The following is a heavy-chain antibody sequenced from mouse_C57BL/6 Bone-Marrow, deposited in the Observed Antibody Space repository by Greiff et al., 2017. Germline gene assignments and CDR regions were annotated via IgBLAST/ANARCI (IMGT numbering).Heavy chain of an antibody. CDR2: ISNGGGST. CDR3: ARLHYYGGSYWYFDV. J-gene: IGHJ1*03. CDR1: GFTFSDYY. Sequence: EVKLVESGGGLVQPGGSLKLSCAASGFTFSDYYLYWVRQTPEKRLGWVAYISNGGGSTYYPDTVKGRFTISRDNAKNTLYLQMSRLKSEDTAMYYCARLHYYGGSYWYFDVWGTGTTVTVSS. V-gene: IGHV5-12*01. D-gene: IGHD1-1*01.